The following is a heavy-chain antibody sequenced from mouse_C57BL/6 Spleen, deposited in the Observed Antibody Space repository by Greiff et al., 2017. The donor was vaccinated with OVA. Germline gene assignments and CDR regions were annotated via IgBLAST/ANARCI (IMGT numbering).Heavy chain of an antibody. V-gene: IGHV1-72*01. Sequence: QVQLQQPGAELVKPGASVKLSCKASGYTFTSYWMHWVKQRPGRGLEWIGRIDPNRGGTKYNEKFKSKATLTVDKPSSTAYMQLSSLTSEDSAVYYCARLNYDYDGGAYWGQGTLVTVSA. D-gene: IGHD2-4*01. CDR3: ARLNYDYDGGAY. CDR2: IDPNRGGT. J-gene: IGHJ3*01. CDR1: GYTFTSYW.